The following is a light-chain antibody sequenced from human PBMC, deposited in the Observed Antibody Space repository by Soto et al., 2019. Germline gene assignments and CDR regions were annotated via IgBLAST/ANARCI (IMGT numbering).Light chain of an antibody. CDR3: QQYHSWPA. V-gene: IGKV1-5*01. Sequence: DIQMTQSPSTLSASVGDGVTITCRASQSIGSGLAWYQQKPGKAPKLLIYGAATRATGIPARFSGSGSGTEFTLTISSLQSEDFAVYYCQQYHSWPAFGRGTKVEIK. CDR2: GAA. J-gene: IGKJ4*02. CDR1: QSIGSG.